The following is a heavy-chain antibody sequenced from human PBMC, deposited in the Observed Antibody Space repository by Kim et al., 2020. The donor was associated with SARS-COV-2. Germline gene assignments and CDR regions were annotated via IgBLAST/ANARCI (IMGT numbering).Heavy chain of an antibody. D-gene: IGHD1-1*01. V-gene: IGHV1-8*01. CDR1: GYTFTNHD. J-gene: IGHJ5*02. CDR2: MNPNSGET. Sequence: ASVKVSCNASGYTFTNHDINGVRQAPGQGLDWMGWMNPNSGETGYSQKVQGRVTMTWNTSMSTAYMELDSLRSDDTPIYYCQRDPTGNNYVDLCVQGTLV. CDR3: QRDPTGNNYVDL.